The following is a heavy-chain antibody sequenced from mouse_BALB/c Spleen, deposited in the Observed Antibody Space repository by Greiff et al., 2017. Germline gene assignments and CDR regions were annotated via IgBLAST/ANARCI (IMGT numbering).Heavy chain of an antibody. CDR1: GYSITSDYA. J-gene: IGHJ2*01. CDR3: ARGNWGNFYFDY. V-gene: IGHV3-2*02. Sequence: EVKLVESGPGLVKPSQSLSLTCTVTGYSITSDYAWNWIRQFPGNKLEWMGYISYSGSTSYNPSLKSRISITRDTSKNQFFLQLNSVTTEDTATYYCARGNWGNFYFDYWGQGTTLTVSS. D-gene: IGHD2-1*01. CDR2: ISYSGST.